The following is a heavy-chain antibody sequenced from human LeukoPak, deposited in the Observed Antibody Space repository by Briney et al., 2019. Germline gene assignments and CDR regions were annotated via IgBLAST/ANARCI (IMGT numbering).Heavy chain of an antibody. Sequence: GGSLRLSCAAAGFTFDDYGMSWVRHAPGKGLELGSGINWYGGSTGYADSVKGLFTISRDNAKNSLYLQLNSLRAEDTALYHCASGLSGAYVDNWFDPWGQGTLVTVSS. J-gene: IGHJ5*02. V-gene: IGHV3-20*01. CDR3: ASGLSGAYVDNWFDP. CDR1: GFTFDDYG. D-gene: IGHD4-17*01. CDR2: INWYGGST.